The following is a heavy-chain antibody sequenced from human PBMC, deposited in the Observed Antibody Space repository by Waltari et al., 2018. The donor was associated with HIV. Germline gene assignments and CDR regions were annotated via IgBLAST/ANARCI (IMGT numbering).Heavy chain of an antibody. J-gene: IGHJ4*02. D-gene: IGHD6-6*01. V-gene: IGHV1-2*02. CDR1: GYSFTDSY. CDR2: FNTTTGGT. CDR3: AREIGSIAGNGLDY. Sequence: QVQLVQSGAEVKKPGASVKVYCKTSGYSFTDSYIHWVRQAPGQGLEWLCLFNTTTGGTNFAQKFQGRVTMTSDTSISTAYMELTRLRSDDTAGYHCAREIGSIAGNGLDYWGQGTLVTVSS.